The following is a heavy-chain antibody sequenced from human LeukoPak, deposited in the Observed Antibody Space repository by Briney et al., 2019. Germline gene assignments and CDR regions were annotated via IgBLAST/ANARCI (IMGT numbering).Heavy chain of an antibody. CDR1: GGSISSYY. D-gene: IGHD6-19*01. CDR3: ARDLGSVAASYYGMDV. Sequence: KSSETLSLTCTVSGGSISSYYWSWIRQPPGKGLEWIGYIYTSGSTNYNPSLKSRVTMSVDTSKNQFSLKLSSVTAADTAVYYCARDLGSVAASYYGMDVWGQGTTVTVSS. J-gene: IGHJ6*02. CDR2: IYTSGST. V-gene: IGHV4-4*08.